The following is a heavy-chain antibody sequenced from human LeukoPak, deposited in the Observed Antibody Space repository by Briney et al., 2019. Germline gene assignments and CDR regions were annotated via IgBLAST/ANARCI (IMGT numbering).Heavy chain of an antibody. CDR2: ISGHDGTT. CDR1: GFSFRSYA. Sequence: PGGSLRLSCEASGFSFRSYAMAWVPQAPGKGLQWVSGISGHDGTTYYADSVKGRFTISRDNSKDTLYLQMSSLTVADTAVYFCTRGLYYDDGTGCDYWGQGTLVTVSS. J-gene: IGHJ4*02. V-gene: IGHV3-23*01. CDR3: TRGLYYDDGTGCDY. D-gene: IGHD3-22*01.